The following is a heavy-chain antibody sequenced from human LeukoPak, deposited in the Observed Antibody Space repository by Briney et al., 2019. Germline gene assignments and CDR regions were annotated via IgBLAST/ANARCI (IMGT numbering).Heavy chain of an antibody. V-gene: IGHV3-30-3*01. D-gene: IGHD6-13*01. CDR3: ASGVAAAGNDAFDI. CDR1: GFTFSSYA. CDR2: ISYDGSNK. J-gene: IGHJ3*02. Sequence: GGSLRLSCAASGFTFSSYAMHWVRQAPGKGLEWVAVISYDGSNKYYADSVKGRFTISRGNSKNTLYLQMNSLRAEDTAVYYCASGVAAAGNDAFDIWGQGTMVTVSS.